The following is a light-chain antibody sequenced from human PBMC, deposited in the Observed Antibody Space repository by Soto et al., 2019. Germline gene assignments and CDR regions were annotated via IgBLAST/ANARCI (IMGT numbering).Light chain of an antibody. CDR2: AAS. V-gene: IGKV1-9*01. Sequence: DIQLTQSPSFLSASVGDRVTITCRASQDISNYLAWYQQKAGKAPKLLIYAASTLKRGVPSRFSGSGSGTEFTLTISSLQPEDFAAYYCQQLKSYPLTFGGGTKVEIK. CDR1: QDISNY. CDR3: QQLKSYPLT. J-gene: IGKJ4*01.